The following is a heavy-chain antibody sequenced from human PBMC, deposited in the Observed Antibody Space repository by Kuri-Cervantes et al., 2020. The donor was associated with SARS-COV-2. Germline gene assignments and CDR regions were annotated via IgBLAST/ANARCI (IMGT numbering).Heavy chain of an antibody. CDR1: GDSFSSYY. Sequence: ESLKISCTVSGDSFSSYYWSWIRQPAGKGLEWIGRIYATGSTNYNPSLKSRVTMSLDTSKNQYSLKLSSVTAADTAVYYCARDTVGGNWFDPWGQGTLVTVSS. J-gene: IGHJ5*02. CDR2: IYATGST. CDR3: ARDTVGGNWFDP. D-gene: IGHD4-11*01. V-gene: IGHV4-4*07.